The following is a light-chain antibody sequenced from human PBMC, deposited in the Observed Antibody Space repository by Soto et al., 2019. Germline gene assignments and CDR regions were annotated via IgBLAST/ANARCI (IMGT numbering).Light chain of an antibody. V-gene: IGLV2-14*01. CDR1: ISDVGGYNY. CDR3: SSYTSSSTLV. J-gene: IGLJ2*01. Sequence: QSVLTQPASVSGSPGQSITISCTGTISDVGGYNYVSWYQQHAGKAPKLMIYDVSNRPSGVSDRFSGSKSGNTASLTISGIQSEDEVDYYFSSYTSSSTLVFGGGTKVTVL. CDR2: DVS.